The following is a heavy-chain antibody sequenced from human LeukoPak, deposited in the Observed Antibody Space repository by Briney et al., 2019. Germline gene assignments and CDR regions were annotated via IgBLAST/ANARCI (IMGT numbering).Heavy chain of an antibody. D-gene: IGHD6-19*01. CDR2: IYYSGST. V-gene: IGHV4-59*08. J-gene: IGHJ2*01. CDR1: GGSISGYY. Sequence: SETLSLTCTVSGGSISGYYWTWIRQPPGKGLEWIGYIYYSGSTNYNPSLKSRVTISVDTSKNQFSLKLRSVTAADTAVYYCARLGSGWYWYFDLWGRGTLVTVSS. CDR3: ARLGSGWYWYFDL.